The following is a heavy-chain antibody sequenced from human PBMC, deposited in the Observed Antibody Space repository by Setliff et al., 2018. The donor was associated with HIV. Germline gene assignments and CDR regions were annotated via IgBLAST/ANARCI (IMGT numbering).Heavy chain of an antibody. CDR1: GGSFSGYY. CDR3: ARYSKYYYDSSGYAHFDY. J-gene: IGHJ4*02. V-gene: IGHV4-34*01. D-gene: IGHD3-22*01. CDR2: VTHSGRT. Sequence: SETLSLTCAVYGGSFSGYYWSWIRQPPGKGLEWIGEVTHSGRTNYNPSLESRVTASVDTSKNQFSLKLSSVTAADTAVYYCARYSKYYYDSSGYAHFDYWGQGTLVTVSS.